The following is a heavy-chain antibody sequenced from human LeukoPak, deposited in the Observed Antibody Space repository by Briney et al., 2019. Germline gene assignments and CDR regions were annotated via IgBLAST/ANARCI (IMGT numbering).Heavy chain of an antibody. J-gene: IGHJ3*02. CDR1: GYTFTNYG. CDR3: ARGNYDILTGYDAFDI. CDR2: ISGYNGNT. V-gene: IGHV1-18*01. Sequence: ASVKVSCKASGYTFTNYGISWVRQAPGQGLEWMGWISGYNGNTNYAQKLQGRVTMTTDTSTSTAYMELRSLRSDDTAVYYCARGNYDILTGYDAFDIWGQGTMVTVSS. D-gene: IGHD3-9*01.